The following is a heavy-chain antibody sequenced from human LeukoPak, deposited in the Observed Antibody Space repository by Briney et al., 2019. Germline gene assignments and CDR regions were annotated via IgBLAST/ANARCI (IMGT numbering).Heavy chain of an antibody. D-gene: IGHD5-18*01. J-gene: IGHJ5*02. V-gene: IGHV1-2*02. CDR1: GHTFTGYY. CDR3: ARGPRIQLWPGDP. CDR2: INPNSGGT. Sequence: ASVKISCKASGHTFTGYYMHWVRQAPGQGLEWMGWINPNSGGTNYAQKFQGRVTMTRDTSISTAYMELSRLRSDDTAVYYCARGPRIQLWPGDPWGQGTLVTVSS.